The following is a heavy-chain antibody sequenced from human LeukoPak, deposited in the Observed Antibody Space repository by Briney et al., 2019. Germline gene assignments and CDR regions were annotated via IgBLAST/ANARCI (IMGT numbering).Heavy chain of an antibody. D-gene: IGHD5-18*01. CDR3: AKGGYSYGYADY. Sequence: GGSLRLSCVASGFPFSSYWMTWVRQAPGKGLEWVAALSSDGSHTYYADSVKGRFTIARDNSKNTLFLQMNSLRAEDTALYYCAKGGYSYGYADYWGQGTLVTVSS. V-gene: IGHV3-30*18. J-gene: IGHJ4*02. CDR2: LSSDGSHT. CDR1: GFPFSSYW.